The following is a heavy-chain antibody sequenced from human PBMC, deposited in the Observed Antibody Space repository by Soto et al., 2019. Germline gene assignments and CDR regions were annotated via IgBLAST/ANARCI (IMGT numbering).Heavy chain of an antibody. CDR1: GFSFNSYG. V-gene: IGHV3-30*18. Sequence: QVQVVESGGGVVQPGRSLRLSCAASGFSFNSYGMHWVRQAPGKGLEWVAIISYDGRNKYYADSVKGRFTISRDSPKNAPYLRMTGPRAEDTSGYYCAKGGSSYGRKFDAWGQGARFTFS. D-gene: IGHD6-6*01. CDR3: AKGGSSYGRKFDA. CDR2: ISYDGRNK. J-gene: IGHJ5*02.